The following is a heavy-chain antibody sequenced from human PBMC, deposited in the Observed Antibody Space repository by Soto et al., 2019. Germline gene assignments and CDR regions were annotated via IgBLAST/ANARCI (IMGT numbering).Heavy chain of an antibody. CDR2: ISTTNVNS. D-gene: IGHD3-10*01. Sequence: QVQLVQSGGEVKRPGASVKVSCKTSGYAFSNYAITWVRQAPGQGLEWMGWISTTNVNSNYAQEFRGRVTMTKDTSTTTAYMELRSLGPDDTAVYYCARTLPGRGGMDIWGQGTTVTVSS. CDR1: GYAFSNYA. CDR3: ARTLPGRGGMDI. V-gene: IGHV1-18*01. J-gene: IGHJ6*02.